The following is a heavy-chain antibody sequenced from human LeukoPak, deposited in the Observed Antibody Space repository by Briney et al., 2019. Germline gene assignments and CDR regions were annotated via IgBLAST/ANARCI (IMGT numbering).Heavy chain of an antibody. D-gene: IGHD5-18*01. CDR2: ITGNGATT. Sequence: PGESLRLSCAGSGLSFSSSAMSWVRQTPGKGLEWVSSITGNGATTYYSDSVKGRFTISRDNSRNTLSLQMSSLRVEDTAVYYCAKERRRVDTEMVRSYYFENWGQGTLVTVSS. CDR1: GLSFSSSA. V-gene: IGHV3-23*01. J-gene: IGHJ4*02. CDR3: AKERRRVDTEMVRSYYFEN.